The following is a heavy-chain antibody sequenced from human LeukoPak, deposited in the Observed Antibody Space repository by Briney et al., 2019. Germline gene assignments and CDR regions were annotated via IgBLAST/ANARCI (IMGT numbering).Heavy chain of an antibody. CDR1: GFPFSSYW. CDR3: AKDVGATEDY. V-gene: IGHV3-33*06. D-gene: IGHD1-26*01. CDR2: IWYDGSNK. J-gene: IGHJ4*02. Sequence: GGSLRLSCAASGFPFSSYWMSWVRQAPGKGLEWVAVIWYDGSNKYYADSVKGRFTISRDNSKNTLYLQMNSLRAEDTAVYYCAKDVGATEDYWGQGTLVTVSS.